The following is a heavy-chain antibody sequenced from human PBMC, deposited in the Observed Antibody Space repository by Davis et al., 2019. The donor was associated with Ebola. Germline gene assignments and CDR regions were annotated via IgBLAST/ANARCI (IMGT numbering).Heavy chain of an antibody. V-gene: IGHV3-21*01. CDR2: ISSSSSYI. D-gene: IGHD6-13*01. CDR3: ARSPGIAAARFDP. Sequence: GESLKISCAASGFTFSSYWMSWVRQAPGKGLEWVSSISSSSSYIYYADSVKGRFTISRDNAKNSLYLQMNSLRAEETAVYYCARSPGIAAARFDPWGQGTLVTISS. J-gene: IGHJ5*02. CDR1: GFTFSSYW.